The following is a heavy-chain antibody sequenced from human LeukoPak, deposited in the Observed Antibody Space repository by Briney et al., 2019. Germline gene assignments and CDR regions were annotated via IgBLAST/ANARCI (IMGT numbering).Heavy chain of an antibody. CDR1: GFTFSSYS. D-gene: IGHD3-22*01. CDR2: INGSSTTI. V-gene: IGHV3-48*02. J-gene: IGHJ4*02. CDR3: ARDRGYYASSGYPYFDY. Sequence: GGSLRLSCAASGFTFSSYSMNWVRQAPGKGLEWVSYINGSSTTIYYADSVKGRFTISRDNAKDSLYLQMNSLRDEDTAVYYCARDRGYYASSGYPYFDYWGQGTLVTVSS.